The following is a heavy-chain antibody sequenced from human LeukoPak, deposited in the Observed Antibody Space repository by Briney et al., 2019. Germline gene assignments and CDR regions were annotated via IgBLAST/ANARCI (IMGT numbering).Heavy chain of an antibody. CDR1: GFTVSSNY. Sequence: GGSLRLSCAASGFTVSSNYMSWVRQAPGKGLEWVSVIYSGGSTYYADSVKGRFTISRDNSKNTLYLQMNSLRAEDTAVYYCARAMGGTINVAGADAFDIWGQGTMVTVSS. J-gene: IGHJ3*02. CDR2: IYSGGST. D-gene: IGHD1-26*01. CDR3: ARAMGGTINVAGADAFDI. V-gene: IGHV3-66*01.